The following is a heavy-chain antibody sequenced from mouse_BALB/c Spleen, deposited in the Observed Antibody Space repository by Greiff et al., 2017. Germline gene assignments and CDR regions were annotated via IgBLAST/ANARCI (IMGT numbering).Heavy chain of an antibody. Sequence: EVKVIESGGGLVQPGGSLKLSCAASGFDFSRYWMSWVRQAPGKGLEWIGEINPDSSTINYTPSLKDKFIISRDNAKNTLYLQMSKVRSEDTALYYCARRSSFAYWGQGTLVTVSA. CDR3: ARRSSFAY. CDR1: GFDFSRYW. V-gene: IGHV4-1*02. CDR2: INPDSSTI. J-gene: IGHJ3*01.